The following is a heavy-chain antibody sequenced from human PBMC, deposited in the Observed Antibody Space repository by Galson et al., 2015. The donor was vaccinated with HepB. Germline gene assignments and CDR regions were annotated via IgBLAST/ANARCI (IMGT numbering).Heavy chain of an antibody. CDR2: ISGSGGST. V-gene: IGHV3-23*01. D-gene: IGHD2-2*01. J-gene: IGHJ4*02. CDR3: AKQGQVVPVFDY. Sequence: SLRLSCAASGFTFSSYAMSWVRQAPGKGLEWVSAISGSGGSTYCADSVKGRFTISRDNSKNTLYLQMNSLRAEDTAVYYCAKQGQVVPVFDYWGQGSLATVSS. CDR1: GFTFSSYA.